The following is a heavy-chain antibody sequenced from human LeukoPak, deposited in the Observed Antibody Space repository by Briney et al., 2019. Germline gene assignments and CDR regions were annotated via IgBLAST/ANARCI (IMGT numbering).Heavy chain of an antibody. Sequence: GESLRLSCAASGFTFSSYSMNWVRQAPGKGLEWVSSISSSSSYTYYADSVKGRFTISRDNAKNSLYLQMNSLRAEDTAVYYCARETIAAAEGFDYWGQGTLVTVSS. CDR3: ARETIAAAEGFDY. J-gene: IGHJ4*02. CDR2: ISSSSSYT. D-gene: IGHD6-13*01. V-gene: IGHV3-21*01. CDR1: GFTFSSYS.